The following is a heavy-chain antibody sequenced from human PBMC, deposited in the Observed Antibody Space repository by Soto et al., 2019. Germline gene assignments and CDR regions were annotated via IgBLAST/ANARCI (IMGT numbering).Heavy chain of an antibody. J-gene: IGHJ3*02. CDR2: IYYSGST. D-gene: IGHD3-3*01. CDR3: ASNRVRDDAFDI. CDR1: GGSISSGDYY. V-gene: IGHV4-30-4*01. Sequence: PSETLSLTCTVSGGSISSGDYYWSWIRQPPGKGLEWIGYIYYSGSTYYDPSLKSRVTISVDTSKNRFSLKLSSVTAADTAVYYCASNRVRDDAFDIWGQGTMVTVSS.